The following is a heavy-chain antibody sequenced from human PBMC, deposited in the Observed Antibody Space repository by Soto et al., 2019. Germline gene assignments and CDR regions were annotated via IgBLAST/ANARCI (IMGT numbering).Heavy chain of an antibody. CDR1: GFTFSSYS. J-gene: IGHJ4*02. CDR3: ASLCSSTSCYGTIDY. V-gene: IGHV3-21*01. D-gene: IGHD2-2*01. CDR2: ISSGSSYI. Sequence: GGSLRLSCAASGFTFSSYSMNWVRQAPGKGLEWVSSISSGSSYIYYADSVKGRFTISRDNAKNSLYLQMNSLRAEDTAVYYCASLCSSTSCYGTIDYWGQGTLVTVSS.